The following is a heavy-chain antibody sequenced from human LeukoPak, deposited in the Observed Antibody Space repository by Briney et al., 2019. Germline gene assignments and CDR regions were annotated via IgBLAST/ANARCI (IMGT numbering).Heavy chain of an antibody. V-gene: IGHV3-66*01. J-gene: IGHJ4*02. CDR1: GFSVSNYY. Sequence: GGSLRLSCAASGFSVSNYYMSWVRQPPGKGLEWVSVMYTGGGRYYGDSVRGRFTISRDNSKNTVFLQMNSLRVEDTALYYCTRGQSYCGADCYSDWGQGTLVTVSS. CDR2: MYTGGGR. D-gene: IGHD2-21*02. CDR3: TRGQSYCGADCYSD.